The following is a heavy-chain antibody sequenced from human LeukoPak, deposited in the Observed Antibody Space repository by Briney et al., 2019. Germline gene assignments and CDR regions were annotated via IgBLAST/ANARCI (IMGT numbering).Heavy chain of an antibody. CDR3: ASGTGGVYFDY. J-gene: IGHJ4*02. Sequence: PSETLSLTCAVYGGSFSGYYWSWIRQPPGKGLEWIGSIYHSGSTYYNPSLKSRVTISVDTSKNQFSLKLSSVTAADTAVYYCASGTGGVYFDYWGQGTLVTVSS. V-gene: IGHV4-34*01. CDR1: GGSFSGYY. CDR2: IYHSGST. D-gene: IGHD3-3*01.